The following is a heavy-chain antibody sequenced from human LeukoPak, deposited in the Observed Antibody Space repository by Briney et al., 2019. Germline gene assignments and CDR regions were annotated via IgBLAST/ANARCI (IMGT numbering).Heavy chain of an antibody. CDR3: ARDLRGYSYGYHYYYYMDV. CDR2: INPSSGGT. CDR1: GYTFTGYY. Sequence: ASVKVSCKASGYTFTGYYMHWVRQAPGQGLEWMGWINPSSGGTNYAQKFQGRVTMTRDTSISTAYMELSRLRSDDTAVYYCARDLRGYSYGYHYYYYMDVWGKGTTVTVSS. J-gene: IGHJ6*03. V-gene: IGHV1-2*02. D-gene: IGHD5-18*01.